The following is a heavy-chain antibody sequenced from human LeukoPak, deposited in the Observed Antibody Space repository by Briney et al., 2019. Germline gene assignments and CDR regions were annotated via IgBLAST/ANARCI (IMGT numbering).Heavy chain of an antibody. Sequence: PGGSLRLSCAASGFTFSTYGMYWVRQAPGKGLESVAVISHDGSKTYYADSVRGRFTISRDNSKNTLYLQMHILGAEDTAVYYCARLPPSVFGAGTGDFAYWGQGTLVTVSS. CDR2: ISHDGSKT. V-gene: IGHV3-30*03. CDR3: ARLPPSVFGAGTGDFAY. CDR1: GFTFSTYG. D-gene: IGHD1-7*01. J-gene: IGHJ4*02.